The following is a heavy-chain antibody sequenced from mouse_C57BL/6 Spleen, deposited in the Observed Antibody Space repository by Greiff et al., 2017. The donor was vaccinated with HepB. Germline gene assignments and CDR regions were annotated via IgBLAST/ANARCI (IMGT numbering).Heavy chain of an antibody. D-gene: IGHD1-1*01. CDR2: ISDGGSYT. J-gene: IGHJ2*01. CDR3: ARDHGSRGFDY. V-gene: IGHV5-4*01. Sequence: EVKLVESGGGLVKPGGSLKLSCAASGFTFSSYAMSWVRQTPEKRLEWVATISDGGSYTYYPENVKGRFTISRDNAKNNLYLQMSHLKSEDTAMYYCARDHGSRGFDYWGQVTTLTGSS. CDR1: GFTFSSYA.